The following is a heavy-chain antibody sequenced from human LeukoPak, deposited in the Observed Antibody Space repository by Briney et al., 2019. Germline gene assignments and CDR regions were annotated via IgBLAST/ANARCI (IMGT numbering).Heavy chain of an antibody. CDR2: IYYSGST. CDR3: ARGVDYYYYMDV. CDR1: GGSISSYY. J-gene: IGHJ6*03. Sequence: SETLSLTCTVSGGSISSYYWSWIRQPPGKGLEWIGYIYYSGSTNYNPSLKSRVTISVDTSKNQFSLKLSSVTAADTAVYYCARGVDYYYYMDVWGKGTTVTVSS. V-gene: IGHV4-59*01.